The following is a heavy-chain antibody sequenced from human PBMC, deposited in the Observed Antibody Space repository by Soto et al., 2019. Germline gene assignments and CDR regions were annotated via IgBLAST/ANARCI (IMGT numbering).Heavy chain of an antibody. V-gene: IGHV3-33*01. D-gene: IGHD4-17*01. J-gene: IGHJ4*02. Sequence: QGQLVESGGGVVQPGRSLRLSCAASGFAFSNHGMHWVRQAPGKGLEWLAVIVREGSEKFYADSVKGRFTISRDNSKNTLYLEMSSLRAEDTAVYYCARDDDYDDNGLELWGQGTLVTVSS. CDR2: IVREGSEK. CDR3: ARDDDYDDNGLEL. CDR1: GFAFSNHG.